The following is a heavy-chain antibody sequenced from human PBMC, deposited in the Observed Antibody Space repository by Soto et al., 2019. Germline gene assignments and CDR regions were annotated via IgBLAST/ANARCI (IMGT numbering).Heavy chain of an antibody. D-gene: IGHD3-3*01. CDR3: ARDSYYDFWSGYGHYYYYYMDV. V-gene: IGHV3-33*01. CDR2: IWYDGSNK. Sequence: GGSLRLSCAASGFTFSSYGMHWVRQAPGKGLEWVAVIWYDGSNKYYPDSVKGRFTISRDNSKNTLYLQMNSLRAEDTAVYYCARDSYYDFWSGYGHYYYYYMDVWGKGTTVTVSS. J-gene: IGHJ6*03. CDR1: GFTFSSYG.